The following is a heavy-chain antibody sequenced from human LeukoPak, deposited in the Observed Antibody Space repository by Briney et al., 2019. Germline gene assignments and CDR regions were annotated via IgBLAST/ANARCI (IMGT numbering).Heavy chain of an antibody. V-gene: IGHV3-53*01. D-gene: IGHD2-21*02. CDR1: GFTASTNY. CDR3: RICGSDCSLIDH. Sequence: GGSLRLSCAASGFTASTNYMSWVRQAPGKGLEYVSVIYRGGRTCYADSVKRRFTISRDNSRNTVHLQMNSLRAEDTAVYYCRICGSDCSLIDHWGQGTLVTVSS. CDR2: IYRGGRT. J-gene: IGHJ4*02.